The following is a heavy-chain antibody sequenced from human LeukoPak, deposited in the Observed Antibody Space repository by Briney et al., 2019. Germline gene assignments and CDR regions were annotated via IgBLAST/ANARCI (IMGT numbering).Heavy chain of an antibody. CDR2: ISGSGGST. CDR3: AKEGYDFWSGYYPQPHDY. V-gene: IGHV3-23*01. CDR1: GFTFSSYA. D-gene: IGHD3-3*01. Sequence: GGSLRLSCAASGFTFSSYAMSWVRQAPGKGLEWVSAISGSGGSTYYADSVKGRFTISRDNSKNTLYLQMNSLRAEDTAVYHCAKEGYDFWSGYYPQPHDYWGQGTLVTVSS. J-gene: IGHJ4*02.